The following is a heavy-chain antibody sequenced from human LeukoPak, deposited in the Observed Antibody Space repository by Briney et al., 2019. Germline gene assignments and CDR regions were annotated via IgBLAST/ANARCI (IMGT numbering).Heavy chain of an antibody. D-gene: IGHD3-22*01. CDR2: IKQDGSEK. Sequence: GGSLRLSCAASGFTFSDYYMSWIRQAPGKGLEWVANIKQDGSEKYYVDSVKGRFTISRDNAKNSLYLQMNSLRAEDTAVYYCARNYYDSSGYYYVDYYYGMDVWGQGTTVTVSS. V-gene: IGHV3-7*01. CDR1: GFTFSDYY. J-gene: IGHJ6*02. CDR3: ARNYYDSSGYYYVDYYYGMDV.